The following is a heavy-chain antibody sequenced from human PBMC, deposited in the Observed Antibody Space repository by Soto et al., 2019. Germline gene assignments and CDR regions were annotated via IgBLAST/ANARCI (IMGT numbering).Heavy chain of an antibody. CDR1: GDTSTTYV. Sequence: VQLVQSGSEVKKPGSSVKVSCKASGDTSTTYVVSWVRQAPGNGLEWMGGINPMSRTAKYAEKYSGRVTITAGEATKTVYLDLTTLRFEDTAVYFCVRGTYCGASCYFAREYWGQGTLVAVSS. J-gene: IGHJ4*02. V-gene: IGHV1-69*01. CDR2: INPMSRTA. CDR3: VRGTYCGASCYFAREY. D-gene: IGHD2-21*01.